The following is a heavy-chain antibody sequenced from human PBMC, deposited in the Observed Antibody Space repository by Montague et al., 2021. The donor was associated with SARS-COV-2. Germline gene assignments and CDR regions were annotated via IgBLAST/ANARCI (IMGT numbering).Heavy chain of an antibody. CDR1: GFSLNTNA. J-gene: IGHJ4*02. CDR2: ISYVGTNK. V-gene: IGHV3-30*04. CDR3: ARDQWLLFPFDY. D-gene: IGHD6-19*01. Sequence: SLRLSCAVSGFSLNTNAVHWVRQAPGKGLEWVAVISYVGTNKYYEESVKGRFTISRDNSKNPVYLQMDSLRPEDTAMYYCARDQWLLFPFDYWGQGTLVTVSS.